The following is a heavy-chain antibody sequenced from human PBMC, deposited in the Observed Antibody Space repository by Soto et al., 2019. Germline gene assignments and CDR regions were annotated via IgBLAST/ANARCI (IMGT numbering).Heavy chain of an antibody. D-gene: IGHD6-19*01. CDR3: ARESYSSGWYYFDY. Sequence: GASVKVSCKASGYTFTGYYMHWVRQAPGQGLEWMGWINPNSGGTNYAQKFQGRVTMTRDTSISTAYMELSRLRSDDTAVYYCARESYSSGWYYFDYWGRGTLVTVSS. CDR1: GYTFTGYY. V-gene: IGHV1-2*02. J-gene: IGHJ4*02. CDR2: INPNSGGT.